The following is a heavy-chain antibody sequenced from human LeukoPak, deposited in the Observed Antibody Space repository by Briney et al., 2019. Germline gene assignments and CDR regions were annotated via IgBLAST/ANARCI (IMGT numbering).Heavy chain of an antibody. D-gene: IGHD6-19*01. V-gene: IGHV3-7*01. J-gene: IGHJ4*02. CDR3: ARVGKNGWDFDH. CDR1: GFTFSRFW. CDR2: IKQDGSDK. Sequence: GGSLRLSCAASGFTFSRFWMSWVRQAPGKGPEWVANIKQDGSDKDYVDSVKGRFTISRDNAKNSLYLQMNSLRAEDTAAYYCARVGKNGWDFDHWGQGTLVTVSS.